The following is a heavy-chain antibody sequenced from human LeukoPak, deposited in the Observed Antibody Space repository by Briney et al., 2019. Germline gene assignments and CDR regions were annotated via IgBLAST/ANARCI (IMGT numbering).Heavy chain of an antibody. D-gene: IGHD2-2*01. J-gene: IGHJ4*02. Sequence: ASVKVSCKASGYTFTSHDINWVRQATGQGLEWMGWMNPNSGNTGYAQKFQGRVTMTRNTSISTAYMELSSLRSEDTAVYYCARGGSTPAAGDYWGQGTLVTVSS. V-gene: IGHV1-8*01. CDR1: GYTFTSHD. CDR3: ARGGSTPAAGDY. CDR2: MNPNSGNT.